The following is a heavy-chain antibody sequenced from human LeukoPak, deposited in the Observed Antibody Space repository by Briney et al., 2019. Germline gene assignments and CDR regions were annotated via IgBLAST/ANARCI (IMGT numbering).Heavy chain of an antibody. J-gene: IGHJ4*02. CDR2: IYGGGST. CDR1: GFTVSSNY. V-gene: IGHV3-66*01. D-gene: IGHD3-22*01. Sequence: PGGSLRLSCAASGFTVSSNYMSWVRQAPGKGLEWVSVIYGGGSTYYADSVKGRFTTSRDNSKNTLYLQMNSLRAEDTAVYYCARAGYYYDSSGYYFDYWGQGTLVTVSS. CDR3: ARAGYYYDSSGYYFDY.